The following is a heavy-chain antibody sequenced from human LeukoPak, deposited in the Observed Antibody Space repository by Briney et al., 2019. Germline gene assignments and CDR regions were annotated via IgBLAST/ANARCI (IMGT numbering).Heavy chain of an antibody. Sequence: GASVKVSCKASGYTFTDYYMHWVRQAPGQGSEWMGWINPNDGDTNYAQKFQGRVTMTRDTSISTAHMEVSRLRSDDTAVYYCARANFLYCSSTTCLSDYWGQGTLVTVSS. J-gene: IGHJ4*02. V-gene: IGHV1-2*02. CDR2: INPNDGDT. CDR1: GYTFTDYY. D-gene: IGHD2-2*01. CDR3: ARANFLYCSSTTCLSDY.